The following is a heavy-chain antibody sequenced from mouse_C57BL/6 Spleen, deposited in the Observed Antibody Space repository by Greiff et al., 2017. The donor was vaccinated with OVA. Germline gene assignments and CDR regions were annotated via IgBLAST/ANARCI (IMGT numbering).Heavy chain of an antibody. CDR3: ARSGICYDYVDY. CDR2: INPSNGGT. J-gene: IGHJ2*01. D-gene: IGHD2-4*01. CDR1: GYTFTSYW. Sequence: QVQLQQPGTELVKPGASVKLSCKASGYTFTSYWMHWVKQRPGQGLEWIGNINPSNGGTNYNEKFKSKATLTVDKSSSTAYMQLSSLTSADSAVYCGARSGICYDYVDYWGQGTTLTVSS. V-gene: IGHV1-53*01.